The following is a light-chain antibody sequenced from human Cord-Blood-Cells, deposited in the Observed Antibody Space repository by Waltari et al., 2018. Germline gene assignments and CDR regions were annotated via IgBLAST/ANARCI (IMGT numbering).Light chain of an antibody. CDR3: QQSYSTPYT. CDR2: AAS. Sequence: IQITQTPSSLPASVAHRVTITCRASQSISSYLNGYQQKPGKAPKLLIYAASSLQSGVPSRFSGSGSGTDFTLTISSLQPEDFATYYCQQSYSTPYTFGQGTKLEIK. V-gene: IGKV1-39*01. J-gene: IGKJ2*01. CDR1: QSISSY.